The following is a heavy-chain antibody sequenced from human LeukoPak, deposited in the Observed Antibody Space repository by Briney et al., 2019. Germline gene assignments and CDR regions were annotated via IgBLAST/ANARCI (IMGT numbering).Heavy chain of an antibody. CDR3: AREGRRQQLVRSYYYGMDV. CDR1: GGSVSSGSYY. CDR2: IYYSGST. V-gene: IGHV4-61*01. J-gene: IGHJ6*04. D-gene: IGHD6-13*01. Sequence: SETLSLTCIVSGGSVSSGSYYWTWIRQPPGKGLEWIGNIYYSGSTKYNPSLKSRFTISVDTSKDQFSLKLTSVTAADTAVYYCAREGRRQQLVRSYYYGMDVWGKGTTVTVSS.